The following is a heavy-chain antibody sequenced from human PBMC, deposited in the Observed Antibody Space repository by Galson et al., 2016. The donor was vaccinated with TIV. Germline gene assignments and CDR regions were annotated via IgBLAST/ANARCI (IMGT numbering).Heavy chain of an antibody. V-gene: IGHV5-10-1*01. CDR2: IAPSDSYP. D-gene: IGHD2/OR15-2a*01. CDR1: GYRSTSFS. J-gene: IGHJ4*01. CDR3: AREREYYVDC. Sequence: QSGAEVKKPGESLRISCKGSGYRSTSFSITWVRLMPGKGLEWLGRIAPSDSYPNYNPSFQGHVTCSVDKSVITAYLQWSSLKASDTAMYFCAREREYYVDCWGHSTLVTVSS.